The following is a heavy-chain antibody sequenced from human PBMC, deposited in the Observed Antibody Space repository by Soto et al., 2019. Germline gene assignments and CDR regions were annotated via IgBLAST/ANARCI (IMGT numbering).Heavy chain of an antibody. Sequence: ASVKVSCKVSGYTLTELSMHWVRQAPGKGLEWMGGFDPEDGETIYAQKFQGRVTMTEDTSTDTAYMELGSLRSEDTAVYYCATVLVPVAAGSLLHFDYWGQGTLVTVSS. CDR1: GYTLTELS. D-gene: IGHD6-13*01. V-gene: IGHV1-24*01. J-gene: IGHJ4*02. CDR3: ATVLVPVAAGSLLHFDY. CDR2: FDPEDGET.